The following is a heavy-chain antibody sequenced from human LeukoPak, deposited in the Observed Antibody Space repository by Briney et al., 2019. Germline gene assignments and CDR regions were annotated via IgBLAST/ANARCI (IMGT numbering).Heavy chain of an antibody. V-gene: IGHV1-2*02. Sequence: ASVKVSCKASGYTFTGYYMHWVRQAPGQGLEWMGWINPNSGGTNYAQKFQGRVTMTRDTSISTDYMELSRLRSDDTAVYYCAREYYYGSGSSWFDPWGQGTLVTVSS. CDR1: GYTFTGYY. D-gene: IGHD3-10*01. J-gene: IGHJ5*02. CDR2: INPNSGGT. CDR3: AREYYYGSGSSWFDP.